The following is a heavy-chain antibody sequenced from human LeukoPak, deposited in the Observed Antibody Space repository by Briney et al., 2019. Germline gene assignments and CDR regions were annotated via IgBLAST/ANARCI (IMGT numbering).Heavy chain of an antibody. J-gene: IGHJ4*02. CDR2: IKQDGSQE. V-gene: IGHV3-7*01. CDR1: RFTLSTYW. D-gene: IGHD3-3*01. CDR3: ARGVPYDSWSGPHYSDY. Sequence: GGSLRLSCAASRFTLSTYWMSWVRQAPGKGLEWVAHIKQDGSQEYYVDSVKGRFTISRDSAKNSLYLQMNSLRAEDTAVYYCARGVPYDSWSGPHYSDYWGQGTLVTV.